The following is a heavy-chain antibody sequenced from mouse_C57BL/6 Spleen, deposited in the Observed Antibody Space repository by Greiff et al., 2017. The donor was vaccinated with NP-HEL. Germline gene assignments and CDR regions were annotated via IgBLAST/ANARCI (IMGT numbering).Heavy chain of an antibody. CDR2: IYPGSGST. V-gene: IGHV1-55*01. CDR1: GYTFTSYW. J-gene: IGHJ4*01. CDR3: ALIYYYGSSSYYDAMDY. D-gene: IGHD1-1*01. Sequence: QVQLQQPGAELVKPGASVKMSCKASGYTFTSYWITWVKQRPGQGLEWIGDIYPGSGSTNYNEKFKSKATLTVDTSSSTTYMQLSSLTSEDSAVYYCALIYYYGSSSYYDAMDYWGQGTSVTVSS.